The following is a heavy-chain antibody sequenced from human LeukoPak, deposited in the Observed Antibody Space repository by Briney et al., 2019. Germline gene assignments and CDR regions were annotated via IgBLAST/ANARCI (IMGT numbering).Heavy chain of an antibody. CDR2: IYYSGST. J-gene: IGHJ4*02. CDR1: GGSINTYY. Sequence: PSETLSLTSTVSGGSINTYYWSWIRQPPGKGLEWIGYIYYSGSTNYNPSLKSRVTISVDTSKNQFSLRLTSVTAADTAVYYCARDRREDYFDYWGQGTLVTVSS. D-gene: IGHD1-26*01. CDR3: ARDRREDYFDY. V-gene: IGHV4-59*01.